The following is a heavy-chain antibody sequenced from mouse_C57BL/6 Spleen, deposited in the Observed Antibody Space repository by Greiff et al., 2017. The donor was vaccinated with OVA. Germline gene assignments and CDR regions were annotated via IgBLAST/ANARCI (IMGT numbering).Heavy chain of an antibody. V-gene: IGHV1-82*01. CDR3: AIPAYYGYFDV. Sequence: QVQLQQSGPELVKPGASVKISCKASGYAFSSSWMNWVKQRPGKGLEWIGRIYPGDGDTNYNGKFKGKATLTADKSSSTAYMQLSSLTSEDSAVYFCAIPAYYGYFDVWGTGTTVTVSS. CDR1: GYAFSSSW. J-gene: IGHJ1*03. D-gene: IGHD2-10*01. CDR2: IYPGDGDT.